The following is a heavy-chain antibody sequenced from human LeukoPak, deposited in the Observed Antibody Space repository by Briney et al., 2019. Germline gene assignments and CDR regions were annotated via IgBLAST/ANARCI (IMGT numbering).Heavy chain of an antibody. Sequence: GGSVRLSCAASGFTFSNYWMNWVRQAPGKGLEWVARIKQDGSEKYYVESVKGRFTISRDNAKKSVYLQMDSLRAEDTAVYYCAREGYCSGGICSYDNWGQGTLVTVSS. CDR1: GFTFSNYW. CDR3: AREGYCSGGICSYDN. V-gene: IGHV3-7*01. CDR2: IKQDGSEK. J-gene: IGHJ4*02. D-gene: IGHD2-15*01.